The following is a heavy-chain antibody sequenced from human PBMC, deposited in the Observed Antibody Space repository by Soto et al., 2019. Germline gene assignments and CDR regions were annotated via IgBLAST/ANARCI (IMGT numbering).Heavy chain of an antibody. CDR2: ISAYNGNT. D-gene: IGHD6-13*01. J-gene: IGHJ5*02. Sequence: GASVKVSCKASGYTFTSYGISWVRRAPGQGLEWMGWISAYNGNTNYAQKLQGRVTMTTDTSTSTAYMELRSLRSDDTAVYYCARVYVAAAGTSWFDPWGQGTLVTVSS. CDR3: ARVYVAAAGTSWFDP. V-gene: IGHV1-18*01. CDR1: GYTFTSYG.